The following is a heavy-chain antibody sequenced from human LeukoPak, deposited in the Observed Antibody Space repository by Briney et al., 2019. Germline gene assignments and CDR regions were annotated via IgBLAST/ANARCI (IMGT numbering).Heavy chain of an antibody. CDR2: IKYDGTT. D-gene: IGHD3-10*01. CDR1: GASFSGYF. Sequence: SETLSLTCAVSGASFSGYFWNWIRQSPEKGLEWIGEIKYDGTTNYNPSLTSRVTMSIDKATNQFHLKVTSLTAADTAVYYCAREPLPTGSGSYYYYYMDVWGKGTTVTVSS. J-gene: IGHJ6*03. CDR3: AREPLPTGSGSYYYYYMDV. V-gene: IGHV4-34*10.